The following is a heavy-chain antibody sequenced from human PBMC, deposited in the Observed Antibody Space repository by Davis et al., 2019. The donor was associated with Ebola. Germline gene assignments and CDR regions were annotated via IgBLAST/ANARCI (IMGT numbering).Heavy chain of an antibody. CDR2: IIPIFGTA. J-gene: IGHJ3*02. CDR3: ARGGYDFWSGYYAKVLDAFDI. V-gene: IGHV1-69*06. CDR1: VGTFSSYA. Sequence: SVKVSCKASVGTFSSYAISWVRQAPGQGLEWMGGIIPIFGTANYAQKFQGRVTTTADKSTSTAYMELSSLRSEDTAVYYCARGGYDFWSGYYAKVLDAFDIWGQGTMVTVSS. D-gene: IGHD3-3*01.